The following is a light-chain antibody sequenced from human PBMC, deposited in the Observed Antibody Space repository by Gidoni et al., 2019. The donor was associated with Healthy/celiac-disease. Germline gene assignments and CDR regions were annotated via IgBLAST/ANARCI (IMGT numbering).Light chain of an antibody. Sequence: DIVMTQSPLSLPVTPGEPASISCRSSQSLLHSNGYNYLDWYLQKPGQSPQLLIYLGSNRASGVPGRFSDSGSGTDFTLKISRVEAEDVGVYYCMQALQTPFTFGPGTKVDIK. J-gene: IGKJ3*01. CDR2: LGS. CDR3: MQALQTPFT. V-gene: IGKV2-28*01. CDR1: QSLLHSNGYNY.